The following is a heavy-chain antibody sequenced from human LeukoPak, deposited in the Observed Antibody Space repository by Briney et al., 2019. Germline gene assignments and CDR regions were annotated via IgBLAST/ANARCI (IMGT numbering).Heavy chain of an antibody. V-gene: IGHV3-11*06. CDR1: GFSFNDYY. CDR3: AKGRHGDYDFDY. Sequence: PGGSLRLSCAASGFSFNDYYMTWIRQAPGKGLEWISYISSSSSHTNYADSVKGRFTISRDNSKNTLYLQMNSLRAEDTAVFYCAKGRHGDYDFDYWGQGTLVTVSS. CDR2: ISSSSSHT. D-gene: IGHD4-17*01. J-gene: IGHJ4*02.